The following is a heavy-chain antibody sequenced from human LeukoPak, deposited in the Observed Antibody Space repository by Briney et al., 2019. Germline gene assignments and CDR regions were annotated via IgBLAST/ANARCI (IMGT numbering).Heavy chain of an antibody. J-gene: IGHJ4*02. Sequence: PGGSLRLSCAASGFTFSGYDMNWVRQAPGKGLEWVSSISGSSSLYYADSMKGRFTISRDNGKNSLYLQMNSLRSEDTAVYYCARGPDLLCSGGGCYRGGSFDYWGQGTLVTVSS. D-gene: IGHD2-15*01. CDR2: ISGSSSL. CDR1: GFTFSGYD. V-gene: IGHV3-21*04. CDR3: ARGPDLLCSGGGCYRGGSFDY.